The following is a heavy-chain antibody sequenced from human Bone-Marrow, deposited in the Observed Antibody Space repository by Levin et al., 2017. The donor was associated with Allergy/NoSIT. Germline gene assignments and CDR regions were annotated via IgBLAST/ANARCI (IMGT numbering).Heavy chain of an antibody. V-gene: IGHV3-23*01. CDR3: GKSVFNDGLIDS. J-gene: IGHJ5*01. Sequence: RPGGSLRLSCGASGFTFNKYGIHWVRQAPGKGLEWVTGVGLSSHDTYDADAVAGRFTISRDNSKNEVYLQMNSLRAEDTALYYCGKSVFNDGLIDSWGQGTLVTVSS. CDR2: VGLSSHDT. D-gene: IGHD3/OR15-3a*01. CDR1: GFTFNKYG.